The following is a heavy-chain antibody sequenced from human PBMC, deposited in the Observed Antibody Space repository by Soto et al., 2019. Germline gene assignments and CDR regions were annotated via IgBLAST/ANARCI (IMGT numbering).Heavy chain of an antibody. CDR2: ISAYNGNT. J-gene: IGHJ5*02. Sequence: ASVKVSCKASGYTFTSYGISGVRQAPGKGLEWMGWISAYNGNTNYAQRLQGRVTMTTGTSTSTAYMELRSLRSDDTAVYYCARNIVVVQAAKGWFDPWGQGTLVTVSS. D-gene: IGHD2-2*01. V-gene: IGHV1-18*04. CDR3: ARNIVVVQAAKGWFDP. CDR1: GYTFTSYG.